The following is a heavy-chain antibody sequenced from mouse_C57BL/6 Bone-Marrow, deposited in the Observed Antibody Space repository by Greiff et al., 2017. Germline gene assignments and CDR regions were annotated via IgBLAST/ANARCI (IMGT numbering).Heavy chain of an antibody. CDR3: ARTYYGSSYDYFDV. CDR1: GFTFSDFY. V-gene: IGHV7-1*01. Sequence: EVHLVESGGGLVQSGRSLRLSCATSGFTFSDFYMEWVRQAPGKGLEWIAASRNKANDYTTEYSASVKGRFIVSRDTSQSILYLQMNALRAEDTAIYYCARTYYGSSYDYFDVWGTGTTVTVSS. CDR2: SRNKANDYTT. J-gene: IGHJ1*03. D-gene: IGHD1-1*01.